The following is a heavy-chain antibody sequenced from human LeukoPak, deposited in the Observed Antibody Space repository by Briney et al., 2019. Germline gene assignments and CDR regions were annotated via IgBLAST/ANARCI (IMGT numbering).Heavy chain of an antibody. CDR3: ARTSGSYSQYFDY. D-gene: IGHD1-26*01. J-gene: IGHJ4*02. CDR2: ISSSGSTI. Sequence: GGSLRLSCAASGFTFSSYEMNWVRQAPGKGPEWVSYISSSGSTIYYADSVKGRFTISRDNAKNSLYLQMNSLRAEDTAVYYCARTSGSYSQYFDYWGQGTLVTVSS. CDR1: GFTFSSYE. V-gene: IGHV3-48*03.